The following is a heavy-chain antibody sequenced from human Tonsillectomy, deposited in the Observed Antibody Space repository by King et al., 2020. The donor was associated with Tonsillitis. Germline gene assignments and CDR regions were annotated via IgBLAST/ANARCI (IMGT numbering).Heavy chain of an antibody. CDR1: GFTFSSYS. CDR2: ISSSSSYI. J-gene: IGHJ6*02. CDR3: ARDPHYDFWSGYYSLSGHYYGMDV. V-gene: IGHV3-21*01. D-gene: IGHD3-3*01. Sequence: VQLVESGGGLVKPGGSLRLSCAASGFTFSSYSMNWVRQAPGKGLEWVSSISSSSSYIYYADSVKGRFTISRDNAKNSLYLQMNSLRAEDTAVYYCARDPHYDFWSGYYSLSGHYYGMDVWGQGTTVTVSS.